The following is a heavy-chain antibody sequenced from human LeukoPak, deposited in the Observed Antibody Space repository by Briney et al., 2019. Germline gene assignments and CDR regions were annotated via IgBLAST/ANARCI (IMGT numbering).Heavy chain of an antibody. D-gene: IGHD6-19*01. Sequence: GGSLRLSCAASGFTFSAYWMTWVRQAPGKGLAWVANIIEGGDLNYYVDSVKGRFTISRDNTKNSLYLQMTSLRADDTAVYYCARVGKNGWDFDHWGQGTLVTVSS. CDR1: GFTFSAYW. V-gene: IGHV3-7*01. CDR2: IIEGGDLN. J-gene: IGHJ4*02. CDR3: ARVGKNGWDFDH.